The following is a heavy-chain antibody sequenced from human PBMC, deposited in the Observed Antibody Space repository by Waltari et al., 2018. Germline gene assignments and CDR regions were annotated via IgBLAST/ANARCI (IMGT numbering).Heavy chain of an antibody. CDR1: GFTFSSYG. CDR2: IWYDGSNK. CDR3: AREGSSSWYLAFDI. D-gene: IGHD6-13*01. J-gene: IGHJ3*02. V-gene: IGHV3-33*01. Sequence: QVQLVESGGGVVQPGRSLRLSCAASGFTFSSYGMHWVRQAPGKGLEWVAVIWYDGSNKYYADSVKGRFTISRDNSKNTLYLQMNSLRAEDTAVYYCAREGSSSWYLAFDIWGQGTMVTVSS.